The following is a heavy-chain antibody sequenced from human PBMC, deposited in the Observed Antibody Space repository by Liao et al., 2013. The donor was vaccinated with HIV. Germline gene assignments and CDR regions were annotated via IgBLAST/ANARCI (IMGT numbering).Heavy chain of an antibody. CDR1: GGSINSYS. D-gene: IGHD1-26*01. Sequence: QVHLQESGSGLVKPSETLSLTCAVSGGSINSYSWSWIRQPPGGRLEWIGDLYYSGTTNYNPSLKSRVTTSLDTSKSQFSLRLTSVIAADAAVYYCARLMVGSTLRYFDSWGPGTQVTVS. CDR2: LYYSGTT. CDR3: ARLMVGSTLRYFDS. J-gene: IGHJ4*02. V-gene: IGHV4-59*01.